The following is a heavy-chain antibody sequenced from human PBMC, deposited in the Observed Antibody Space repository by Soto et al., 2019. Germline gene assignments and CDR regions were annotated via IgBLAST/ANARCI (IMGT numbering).Heavy chain of an antibody. J-gene: IGHJ5*01. CDR2: ISGGGGST. CDR3: AKGFIVVVTVIRPDDTFDA. V-gene: IGHV3-23*01. CDR1: GFTFGNYG. Sequence: EVQLLESGGGLVQPGGSLRLSCAASGFTFGNYGMNWVRQAPGKGLEWVSGISGGGGSTYYADSVKGRFTISRDPSKNTIFLEMNSLRAEDTAVYYCAKGFIVVVTVIRPDDTFDAWGQATLVTVSS. D-gene: IGHD2-21*02.